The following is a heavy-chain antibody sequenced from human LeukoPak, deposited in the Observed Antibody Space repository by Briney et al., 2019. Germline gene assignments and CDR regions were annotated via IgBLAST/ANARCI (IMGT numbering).Heavy chain of an antibody. D-gene: IGHD1-7*01. CDR3: ARRWNYGRNYYIDV. V-gene: IGHV4-34*01. J-gene: IGHJ6*03. CDR2: INDSGRI. CDR1: GRSFSNYY. Sequence: PSQTLSLTCALYGRSFSNYYWSWVRHPPGKGREWIGEINDSGRINYNPSLMRRVTVSVDTSKNQFSLRLTSVTATDTAVYSCARRWNYGRNYYIDVWGNGATVSVSS.